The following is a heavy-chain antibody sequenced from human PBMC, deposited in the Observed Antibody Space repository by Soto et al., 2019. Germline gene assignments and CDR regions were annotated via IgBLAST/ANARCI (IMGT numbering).Heavy chain of an antibody. J-gene: IGHJ5*02. Sequence: GASVKVACEASGYTFTSYAMQWVRQAPGQRLEWMGWINAGNGNTKYSQKFQGRVTITSDTSASTAYMELSSLSSEDTAVYYCARVTHSSSWTTWFDPWGQGTLVPVSS. CDR2: INAGNGNT. V-gene: IGHV1-3*01. CDR3: ARVTHSSSWTTWFDP. D-gene: IGHD6-13*01. CDR1: GYTFTSYA.